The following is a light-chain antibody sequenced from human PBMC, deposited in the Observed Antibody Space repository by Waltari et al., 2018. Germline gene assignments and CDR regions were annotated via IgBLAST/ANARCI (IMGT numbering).Light chain of an antibody. V-gene: IGKV3-20*01. CDR3: QKYGRLPAT. CDR2: DAS. J-gene: IGKJ1*01. CDR1: QSVSRY. Sequence: EIVLTQSPGTLSLSPGERATLSCRASQSVSRYLAWYQQKPGQVPRHLLYDASTRATGIPDRFSGSGSGTDFSLTISRLEPEDFAVYYCQKYGRLPATFGQGTKVEIK.